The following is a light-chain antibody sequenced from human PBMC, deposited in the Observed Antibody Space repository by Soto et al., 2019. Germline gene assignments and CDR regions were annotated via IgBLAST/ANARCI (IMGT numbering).Light chain of an antibody. CDR2: AAS. V-gene: IGKV1-17*01. Sequence: DIQMTQSPSSLSASVGDRVTITCRASQDIRSALGWYQQKPGEAPKRLIYAASGLHSGVPSRFSGGGSGTEFTLTSSSLQPEDFATYYCLQHNSYPWTFGQGTKVDIK. CDR1: QDIRSA. J-gene: IGKJ1*01. CDR3: LQHNSYPWT.